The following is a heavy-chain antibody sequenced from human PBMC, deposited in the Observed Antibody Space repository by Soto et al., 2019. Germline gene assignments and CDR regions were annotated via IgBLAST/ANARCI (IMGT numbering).Heavy chain of an antibody. D-gene: IGHD1-26*01. CDR2: IKHDGSEK. Sequence: EVQLVESGGGLVQPGGSLRLSCAASGFTLTGYWMNWVRQAPGKGLEWVANIKHDGSEKYYVDSVKGRFTISRDNAKNSLYLQMISLRGEDTAVYYRARRGVGAIDYWGLGTLVTVSS. CDR1: GFTLTGYW. CDR3: ARRGVGAIDY. V-gene: IGHV3-7*03. J-gene: IGHJ4*02.